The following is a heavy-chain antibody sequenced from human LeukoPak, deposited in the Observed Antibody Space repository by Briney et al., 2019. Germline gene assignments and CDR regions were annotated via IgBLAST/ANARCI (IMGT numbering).Heavy chain of an antibody. D-gene: IGHD3-22*01. Sequence: PSETLSLTCTVSGGSISSSSYYWGWIRQPPGKGLEWIGSIYYSGSTNYNPSLKSRVTISVDTSKNQFSLKLSSVTAADTAVYYCATSVVDYYDSSGYKNWGQGTLVTVSS. CDR3: ATSVVDYYDSSGYKN. CDR2: IYYSGST. CDR1: GGSISSSSYY. V-gene: IGHV4-39*07. J-gene: IGHJ4*02.